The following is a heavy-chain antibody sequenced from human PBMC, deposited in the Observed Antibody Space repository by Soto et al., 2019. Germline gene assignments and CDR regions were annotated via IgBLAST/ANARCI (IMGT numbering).Heavy chain of an antibody. D-gene: IGHD2-15*01. Sequence: ASVKVSCKASGYTFTSYDINWVRQATGQGLEWMGWMNPNSGNTGYAQKFQGRVTMTRNTSISTAYMELSSLRSEDTAVYYCARGPGDCSGGSCYSSDYWGQGTLVTVSS. CDR2: MNPNSGNT. CDR3: ARGPGDCSGGSCYSSDY. CDR1: GYTFTSYD. V-gene: IGHV1-8*01. J-gene: IGHJ4*02.